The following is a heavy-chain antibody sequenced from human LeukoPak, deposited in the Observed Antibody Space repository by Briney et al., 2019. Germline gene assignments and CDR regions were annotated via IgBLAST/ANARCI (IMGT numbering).Heavy chain of an antibody. Sequence: GSSVKVSCKASGGTFSSYAISWVRQAPGQGLEWMGGIIPIFGTANYAQKFQGRVTITADESTSTAYMELSSLRSEDTAVYYCARGIVVVVAATPYYYYGMDVWGQGTTVTVSS. D-gene: IGHD2-15*01. V-gene: IGHV1-69*01. CDR1: GGTFSSYA. J-gene: IGHJ6*02. CDR3: ARGIVVVVAATPYYYYGMDV. CDR2: IIPIFGTA.